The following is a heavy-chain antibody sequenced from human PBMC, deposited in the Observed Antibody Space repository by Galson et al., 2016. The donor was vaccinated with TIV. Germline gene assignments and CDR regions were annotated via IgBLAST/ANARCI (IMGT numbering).Heavy chain of an antibody. J-gene: IGHJ3*02. D-gene: IGHD3-16*01. V-gene: IGHV1-2*02. CDR1: GYTFNAYY. CDR2: IFPNNGAT. Sequence: QSGAKVKKPGASVRVSCEASGYTFNAYYMHWVRQAPGQGLEWMGWIFPNNGATGYSQKFQGRITLTRDTSSGTAYLELSRLRPDDTAVCYCAKNYGSGNYGTDAFDSWGQVTMVTVS. CDR3: AKNYGSGNYGTDAFDS.